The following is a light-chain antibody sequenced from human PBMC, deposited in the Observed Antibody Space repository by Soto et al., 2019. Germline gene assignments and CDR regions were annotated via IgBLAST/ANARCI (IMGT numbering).Light chain of an antibody. J-gene: IGLJ2*01. V-gene: IGLV2-14*01. CDR1: SSDVGSYNY. CDR3: SSYISSSTSVV. CDR2: DVS. Sequence: QSALTQPASVSGSPGQSITISCTGTSSDVGSYNYVSWYQQHPGKAPKLMIYDVSNRPSGVSDRFSGSKSGNTAPLTISGLQAEDEADYYCSSYISSSTSVVFGGGTKLTVL.